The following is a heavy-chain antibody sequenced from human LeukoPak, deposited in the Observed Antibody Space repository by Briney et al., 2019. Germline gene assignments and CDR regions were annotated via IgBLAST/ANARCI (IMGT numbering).Heavy chain of an antibody. J-gene: IGHJ5*02. V-gene: IGHV3-7*01. CDR2: IKQDGSEK. CDR1: GFTFSSYA. Sequence: GGSLRLSCAASGFTFSSYAMSWVRQTPGKGLEWVANIKQDGSEKNYVDSVKGRFTIFRDNARNSLYLQMNSLRAEDTAVYYCASHSYGYNHWGQGTLVIVPS. CDR3: ASHSYGYNH. D-gene: IGHD3-16*01.